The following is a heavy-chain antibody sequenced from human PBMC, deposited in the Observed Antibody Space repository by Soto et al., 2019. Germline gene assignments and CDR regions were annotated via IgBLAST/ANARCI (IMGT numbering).Heavy chain of an antibody. Sequence: QVQLVQSGAEVKKPGSSVKVSCKASGGTFSSYTISWVRQAPGQGLEWMGRIIPILGIANYAQKFQGRGTITADKPTSTAYMELSSLRSEDTAVYYCARFRGSYGMDVWGQGTTVTVSS. CDR3: ARFRGSYGMDV. CDR2: IIPILGIA. D-gene: IGHD3-10*01. J-gene: IGHJ6*02. CDR1: GGTFSSYT. V-gene: IGHV1-69*02.